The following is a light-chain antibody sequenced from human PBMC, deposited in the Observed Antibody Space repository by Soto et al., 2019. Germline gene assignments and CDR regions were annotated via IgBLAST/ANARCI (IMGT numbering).Light chain of an antibody. CDR1: QSISSW. CDR3: QQYNSYSWT. CDR2: DAS. J-gene: IGKJ1*01. Sequence: DIQMTQSPSTLSASVGDRVTITCRASQSISSWLAWYQQKPWKAPKLLIYDASSLESGVPSRFSGSGSGTEFTLTFSSLQPDDFATYYCQQYNSYSWTFGQGTKV. V-gene: IGKV1-5*01.